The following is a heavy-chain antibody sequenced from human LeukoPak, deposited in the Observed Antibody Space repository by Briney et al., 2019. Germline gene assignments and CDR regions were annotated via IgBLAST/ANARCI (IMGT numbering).Heavy chain of an antibody. Sequence: SETLSLTCTVSGGSISSYYWSWIRQPAGKGLEWIGRIYTSGSTNYNPSLKSRVTMSVDTSKNQFSLKLSSVTAADTAVYYCARMKNSSGWYGVYAFDIWGQGTMVTVSS. V-gene: IGHV4-4*07. J-gene: IGHJ3*02. CDR1: GGSISSYY. CDR3: ARMKNSSGWYGVYAFDI. D-gene: IGHD6-19*01. CDR2: IYTSGST.